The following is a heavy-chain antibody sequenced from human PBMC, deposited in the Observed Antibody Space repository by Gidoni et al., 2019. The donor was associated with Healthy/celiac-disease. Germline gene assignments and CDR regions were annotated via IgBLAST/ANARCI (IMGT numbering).Heavy chain of an antibody. CDR1: GGSFSGYY. J-gene: IGHJ4*02. V-gene: IGHV4-34*01. Sequence: QVQLQQWGAGLLKPSETLSLTCAVYGGSFSGYYWSWIRQPPGKGLEWIGEINHSGSTNYNPSLKSRVTISVDTSKNQFSLKLSSVTAADTAVYYCARGAMVRGAKHLDYWGQGTLVTVSS. CDR3: ARGAMVRGAKHLDY. D-gene: IGHD3-10*01. CDR2: INHSGST.